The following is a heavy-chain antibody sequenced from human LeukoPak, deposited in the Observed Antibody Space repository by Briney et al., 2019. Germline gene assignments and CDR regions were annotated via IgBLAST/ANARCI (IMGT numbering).Heavy chain of an antibody. J-gene: IGHJ4*02. CDR3: ARGYYYGSALY. V-gene: IGHV4-59*12. CDR2: IYESGST. Sequence: SETLSLTCTVSGGSINSYYWSWIRQPPGKGLEWIGYIYESGSTKYNPSLKSRVTISVDTSKNQFSLKLSSVTAADTAVYYCARGYYYGSALYWGQGTLVTVSS. D-gene: IGHD3-10*01. CDR1: GGSINSYY.